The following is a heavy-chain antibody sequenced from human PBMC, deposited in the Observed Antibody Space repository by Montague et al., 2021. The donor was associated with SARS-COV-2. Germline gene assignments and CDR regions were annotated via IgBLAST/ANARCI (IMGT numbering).Heavy chain of an antibody. Sequence: SETLSLTCAVSGGSISSSNWWSWVRQPPGKGLEWIGEIYHSGSTNYNPSLKSRVTISVDKSKNQFSLKLSSVTAADTAVYYCARGRYYYDSSGYYPPDAFDIWGQRTMVTVSS. J-gene: IGHJ3*02. D-gene: IGHD3-22*01. CDR3: ARGRYYYDSSGYYPPDAFDI. CDR2: IYHSGST. V-gene: IGHV4-4*02. CDR1: GGSISSSNW.